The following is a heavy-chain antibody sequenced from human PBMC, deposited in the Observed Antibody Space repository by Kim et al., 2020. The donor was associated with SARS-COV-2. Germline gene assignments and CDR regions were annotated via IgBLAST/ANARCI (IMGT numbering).Heavy chain of an antibody. CDR3: ARDHCSGGSCYFRYYYYGMDV. D-gene: IGHD2-15*01. CDR1: GYTFTSYA. Sequence: ASVKVSCKASGYTFTSYAMNWVRQAPGQGLEWMGWINTNIGNPTYAQGFTGRFVFSLDTSVSTAYLQISSLKAEDTAVYYCARDHCSGGSCYFRYYYYGMDVWGQGTTVTVSS. V-gene: IGHV7-4-1*02. CDR2: INTNIGNP. J-gene: IGHJ6*02.